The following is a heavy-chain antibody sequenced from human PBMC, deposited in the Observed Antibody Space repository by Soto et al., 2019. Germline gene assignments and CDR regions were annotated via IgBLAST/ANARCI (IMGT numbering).Heavy chain of an antibody. J-gene: IGHJ4*02. D-gene: IGHD3-22*01. V-gene: IGHV3-23*01. Sequence: EVQLLESGGGLVQPGGSLRLSCAVSGFTFSDYAMSWVRQAPGKGLEWVSAISASGGTKHDEDSVKGRFPISRDNSKNTLYLQMNSLRADDTAVYYCAKTTEYYYDTSGYYYYHWGQGTLVTVSS. CDR3: AKTTEYYYDTSGYYYYH. CDR1: GFTFSDYA. CDR2: ISASGGTK.